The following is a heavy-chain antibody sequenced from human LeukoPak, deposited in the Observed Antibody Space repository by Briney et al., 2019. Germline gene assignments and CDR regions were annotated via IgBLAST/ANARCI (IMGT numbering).Heavy chain of an antibody. CDR3: ASMTTVTKGGY. V-gene: IGHV4-34*01. CDR1: GGSFRGYY. Sequence: SETLSLTCAVYGGSFRGYYWSWIRQPPGKGLEWIGSIYYSGSTYYNPSLKSRVTISVDTSKNQFSLKLSSVTAADTAVYYCASMTTVTKGGYWGQGTLVTVSS. CDR2: IYYSGST. J-gene: IGHJ4*02. D-gene: IGHD4-17*01.